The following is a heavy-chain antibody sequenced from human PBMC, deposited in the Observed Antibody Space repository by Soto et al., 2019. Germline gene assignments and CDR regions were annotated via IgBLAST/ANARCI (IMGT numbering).Heavy chain of an antibody. V-gene: IGHV4-34*01. J-gene: IGHJ6*02. D-gene: IGHD6-19*01. Sequence: SETLSLTCAVYGGSFSGYYWIWIRQPPGKGLEWIGEINHSGSTNYNPSLKSRVTISVDTSKNQFSLKLSSVTAADTAVYYCARVRFYSSGWSRGYYYGMDVWGQGTTVTVSS. CDR1: GGSFSGYY. CDR2: INHSGST. CDR3: ARVRFYSSGWSRGYYYGMDV.